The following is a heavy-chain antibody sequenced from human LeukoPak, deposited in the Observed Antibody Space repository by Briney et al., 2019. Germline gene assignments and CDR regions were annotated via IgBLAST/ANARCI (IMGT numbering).Heavy chain of an antibody. CDR3: AKNSGPTAL. V-gene: IGHV3-30*18. J-gene: IGHJ4*02. Sequence: PGGSLRLSCAASGFTFSNYGMHWVRQAPGKGLEWVSVISYDGSNKYYADSVKGRFTISRDNSKNTLYLQMNSLRAEDTAMYYCAKNSGPTALWGQGTLVTVSS. CDR1: GFTFSNYG. CDR2: ISYDGSNK. D-gene: IGHD1-26*01.